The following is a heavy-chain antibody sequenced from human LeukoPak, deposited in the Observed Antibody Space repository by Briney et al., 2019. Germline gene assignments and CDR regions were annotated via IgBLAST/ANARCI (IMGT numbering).Heavy chain of an antibody. J-gene: IGHJ4*02. CDR1: GYTFTDYY. CDR3: ARANALYCSSTSCLFDY. V-gene: IGHV1-2*02. Sequence: ASVKVSCKASGYTFTDYYIHWVRQAPGQGLEWMAWINPNSGGTYYAQNFHDRITLTRDTSICTAYMELSRLRSDDTAIYYCARANALYCSSTSCLFDYWGQGTLVTVSS. CDR2: INPNSGGT. D-gene: IGHD2-2*01.